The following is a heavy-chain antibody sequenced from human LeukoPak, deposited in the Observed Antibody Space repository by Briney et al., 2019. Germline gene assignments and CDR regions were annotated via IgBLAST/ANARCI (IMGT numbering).Heavy chain of an antibody. Sequence: SETLSLTCAVYGGSFSGYYWSWLRQPPGKGLEWIGEINHSGSTNYNPSLKSRVTISVDTSKNQFSLKLNSVTAADTAVYFCARVSWFPGSSYYYMDVWGKGTTVTVSS. V-gene: IGHV4-34*01. D-gene: IGHD3-9*01. CDR1: GGSFSGYY. J-gene: IGHJ6*03. CDR2: INHSGST. CDR3: ARVSWFPGSSYYYMDV.